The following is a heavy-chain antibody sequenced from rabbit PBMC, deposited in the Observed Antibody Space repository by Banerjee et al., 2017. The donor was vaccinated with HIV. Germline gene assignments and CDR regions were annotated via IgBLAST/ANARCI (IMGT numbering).Heavy chain of an antibody. D-gene: IGHD4-2*01. CDR3: ARDPTGSTFL. J-gene: IGHJ4*01. CDR2: IGTSSGST. Sequence: QSLEESGGDLVKPGASLTLTCTTSGFSFSSSYYMCWVRQAPGKGLEWIASIGTSSGSTWYASWAKGRFTISKTSSTTVTLQMTSLTAADTATYFCARDPTGSTFLWGPGTLVTV. V-gene: IGHV1S40*01. CDR1: GFSFSSSYY.